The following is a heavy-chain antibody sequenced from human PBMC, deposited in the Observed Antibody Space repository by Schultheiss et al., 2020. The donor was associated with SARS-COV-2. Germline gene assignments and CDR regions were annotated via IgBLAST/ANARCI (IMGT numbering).Heavy chain of an antibody. CDR3: ARGERWYRVSGEAYYYYGMDV. CDR2: INHSGST. D-gene: IGHD5-24*01. V-gene: IGHV4-34*01. CDR1: GGSFSGYY. J-gene: IGHJ6*02. Sequence: SETLSLTCAVYGGSFSGYYWSWIRQPPGKGLEWIGEINHSGSTNYNPSLKSRVTISVDTSKNQFSLKLSSVTAADTAVYYCARGERWYRVSGEAYYYYGMDVWGQGTTVTVSS.